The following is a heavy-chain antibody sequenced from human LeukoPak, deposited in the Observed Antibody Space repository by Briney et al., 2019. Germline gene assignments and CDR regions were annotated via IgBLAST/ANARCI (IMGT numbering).Heavy chain of an antibody. D-gene: IGHD4-17*01. V-gene: IGHV3-48*03. Sequence: GGSLRLSCAASGFTFSSYEMNWVRQAPGKGLEWVSYISSSGSTIYYADSVKGRFTISRDNAKNSLYLQMNSLRVEDTAVYYCARGGYGDYSYFQHWGQGTLVTVSS. CDR1: GFTFSSYE. J-gene: IGHJ1*01. CDR2: ISSSGSTI. CDR3: ARGGYGDYSYFQH.